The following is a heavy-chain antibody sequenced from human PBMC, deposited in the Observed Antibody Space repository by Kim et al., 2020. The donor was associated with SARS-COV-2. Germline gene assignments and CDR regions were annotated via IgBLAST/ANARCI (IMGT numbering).Heavy chain of an antibody. Sequence: GGSLRLSCTGSGFNFNAAWMTWVRQAPGKGLEWVGRMKSEGSGGTTAFAEAVKGRFTISRDDSKNPVYLQMTSRKTEDTAIYVCSNVRDPTYWSLQDWGQGTLVTVSS. D-gene: IGHD2-8*02. J-gene: IGHJ4*02. CDR3: SNVRDPTYWSLQD. CDR1: GFNFNAAW. V-gene: IGHV3-15*01. CDR2: MKSEGSGGTT.